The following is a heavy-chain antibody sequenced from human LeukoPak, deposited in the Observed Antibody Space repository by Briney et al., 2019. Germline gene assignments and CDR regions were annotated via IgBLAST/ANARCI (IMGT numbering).Heavy chain of an antibody. Sequence: ASVKVSCKASGYTFTSYDINWVRQATGQGLEWMGWMNPKSGNTGYAQKFQGGVTMTRNTSISTAYMELSSLRSEDTAVYYCARGYGDYVLDDYWGQGTLVTVSS. CDR1: GYTFTSYD. CDR2: MNPKSGNT. D-gene: IGHD4-17*01. CDR3: ARGYGDYVLDDY. J-gene: IGHJ4*02. V-gene: IGHV1-8*01.